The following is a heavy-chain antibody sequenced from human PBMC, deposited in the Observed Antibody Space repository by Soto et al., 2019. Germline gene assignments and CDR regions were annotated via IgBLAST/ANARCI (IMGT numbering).Heavy chain of an antibody. Sequence: QVQMVESGGGVVQPGRSLRLSCAASGFSFENYGMHWVRQAPGRGLEWVAIIWYDGSLQYYAAAVKGRFTISRDNSKNTLYLEMKSLRAEETAVYYCANLWGDGYNLGQDYNGMDVWGQGTTVIVSS. V-gene: IGHV3-33*06. D-gene: IGHD5-12*01. CDR1: GFSFENYG. CDR3: ANLWGDGYNLGQDYNGMDV. J-gene: IGHJ6*02. CDR2: IWYDGSLQ.